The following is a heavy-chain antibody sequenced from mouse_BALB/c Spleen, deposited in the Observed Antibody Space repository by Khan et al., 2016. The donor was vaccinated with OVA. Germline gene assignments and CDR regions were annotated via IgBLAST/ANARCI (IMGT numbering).Heavy chain of an antibody. D-gene: IGHD1-1*02. CDR1: GYTFTRYW. CDR2: IYPGDGDT. Sequence: QVQLKQSGAELARPGASVKLSCKASGYTFTRYWMLWVKQRPGQGLEWIGAIYPGDGDTRYNQKFKGKATLTADKSSSTAYMTLSSLESDDSADYYCASHYGHYFDYWGQGTTLTVSS. V-gene: IGHV1-87*01. J-gene: IGHJ2*01. CDR3: ASHYGHYFDY.